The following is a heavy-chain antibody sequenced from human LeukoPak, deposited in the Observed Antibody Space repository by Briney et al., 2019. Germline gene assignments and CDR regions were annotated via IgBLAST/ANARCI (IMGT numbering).Heavy chain of an antibody. CDR2: ISGSGGSP. D-gene: IGHD3-22*01. Sequence: GGSLRLSCAASGFTFSSFGMSWVRQAPGKGLEWVSSISGSGGSPYYADSVKGRSTISRDNSKNTLYLQMNSLRAEDTAVYYCARDRWYYYDSSGYFKPDYWGQGTLVTVSS. CDR1: GFTFSSFG. J-gene: IGHJ4*02. CDR3: ARDRWYYYDSSGYFKPDY. V-gene: IGHV3-23*01.